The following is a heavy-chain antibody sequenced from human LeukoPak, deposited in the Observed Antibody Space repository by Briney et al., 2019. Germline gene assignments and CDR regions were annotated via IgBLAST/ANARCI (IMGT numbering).Heavy chain of an antibody. Sequence: GGSLRLSCAASGFTFSSYAMGWVRQAPGKGLEWVSAISGSGGSTYYADSVKGRFTISRDNSKNTLYLQMNSLRAEDTAVYYCAKVDSGVLTGYYRGGYYFDYWGQGTLVTVSS. D-gene: IGHD3-9*01. J-gene: IGHJ4*02. V-gene: IGHV3-23*01. CDR1: GFTFSSYA. CDR2: ISGSGGST. CDR3: AKVDSGVLTGYYRGGYYFDY.